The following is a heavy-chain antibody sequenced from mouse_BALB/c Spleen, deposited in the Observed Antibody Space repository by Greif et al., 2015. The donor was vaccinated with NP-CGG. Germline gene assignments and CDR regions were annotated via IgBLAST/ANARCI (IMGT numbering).Heavy chain of an antibody. J-gene: IGHJ3*01. CDR1: GFTFSSFG. CDR3: ARAGYGNSFAY. CDR2: ISSGSSTI. Sequence: EVKLVESGGGLVQPGGSRKLSCAASGFTFSSFGMHLVRQAPEKGLEWVAYISSGSSTIYYADTVKGRFTISRDNPKNTLFLQMTSLGSEDTAMYYCARAGYGNSFAYWGQGTLVTVSA. V-gene: IGHV5-17*02. D-gene: IGHD2-10*02.